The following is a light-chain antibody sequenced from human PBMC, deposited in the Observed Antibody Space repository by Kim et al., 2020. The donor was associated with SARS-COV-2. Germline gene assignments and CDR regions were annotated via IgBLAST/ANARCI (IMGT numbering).Light chain of an antibody. CDR3: QQYNDWPLT. V-gene: IGKV3D-15*01. J-gene: IGKJ4*01. Sequence: PGERATLSCPASQSIGTNLAWYQQKPGQAPRLLIYNAFTRATGIPARISGSGSGTEFTLTISSLQSEDFAVYYCQQYNDWPLTFGGGTKVDIK. CDR2: NAF. CDR1: QSIGTN.